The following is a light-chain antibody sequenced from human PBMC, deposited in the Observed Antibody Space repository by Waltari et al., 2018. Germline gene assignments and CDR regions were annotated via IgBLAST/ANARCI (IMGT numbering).Light chain of an antibody. CDR3: QVWDSSSDHVV. Sequence: YVLPHPPTVSVAPRTPARSTCARNHIGSQRSQLYQQKPGQAPVLVLYDDCDLPSGIPERFSGSNSGNTATLTISRVEAGDEADYYCQVWDSSSDHVVFGGGTKLTVL. CDR1: HIGSQR. V-gene: IGLV3-21*03. J-gene: IGLJ2*01. CDR2: DDC.